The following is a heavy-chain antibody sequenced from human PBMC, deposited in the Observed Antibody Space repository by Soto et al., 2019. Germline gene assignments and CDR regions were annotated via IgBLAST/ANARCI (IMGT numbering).Heavy chain of an antibody. D-gene: IGHD1-26*01. Sequence: QLQLQESGPGLVKPSDTLSLTCTVSGGSVSSSSYFWSWVRQPPGNGMEWIGSVYDRRSSYYNPSLESRVTMSVDKSKSQLSLKLMSLSAADTAVYYFGRRERLTTISYYFDYWGQGALVTVSS. CDR2: VYDRRSS. V-gene: IGHV4-39*01. J-gene: IGHJ4*02. CDR3: GRRERLTTISYYFDY. CDR1: GGSVSSSSYF.